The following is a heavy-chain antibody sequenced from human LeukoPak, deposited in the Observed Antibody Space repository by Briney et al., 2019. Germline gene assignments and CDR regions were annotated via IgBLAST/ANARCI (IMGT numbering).Heavy chain of an antibody. Sequence: PGGSLRLSCAASGFTFSNAWMNWVRQTPGKGLEWVSYINSISGEIWYADSVKGRFTISRDDAKNSLYLQMNSLRDEDTAVYYCARDHGYAFDYWGQGTLVTVSS. CDR1: GFTFSNAW. J-gene: IGHJ4*02. D-gene: IGHD5-12*01. V-gene: IGHV3-48*02. CDR2: INSISGEI. CDR3: ARDHGYAFDY.